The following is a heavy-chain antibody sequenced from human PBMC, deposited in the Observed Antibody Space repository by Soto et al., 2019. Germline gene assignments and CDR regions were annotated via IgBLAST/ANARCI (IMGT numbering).Heavy chain of an antibody. Sequence: SLRLSCAASGFTFRHYAMSWVRQAPGKGLEWVSSISDSGGNTYYADSVKGRFAISRDNSKNTLYLQMNSQRAEDTAVYYCAKGGPLATQNCFDPCGQGTLVTVSS. CDR2: ISDSGGNT. V-gene: IGHV3-23*01. D-gene: IGHD2-15*01. CDR1: GFTFRHYA. CDR3: AKGGPLATQNCFDP. J-gene: IGHJ5*02.